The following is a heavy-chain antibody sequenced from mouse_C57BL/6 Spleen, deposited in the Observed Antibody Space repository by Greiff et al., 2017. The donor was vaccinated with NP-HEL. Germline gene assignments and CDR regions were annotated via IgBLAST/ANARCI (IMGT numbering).Heavy chain of an antibody. CDR2: INPNNGGT. D-gene: IGHD1-1*01. Sequence: VQLQQSGPELVKPGASVKISCKASGYTFTDYYMNWVKQSHGKSLEWIGDINPNNGGTSYNQKFKGKATLTVDKSSSTAYMELRSLTSEDSAVYYCAKASYYYGSSLFVWGTGTTVTVSS. J-gene: IGHJ1*03. CDR3: AKASYYYGSSLFV. CDR1: GYTFTDYY. V-gene: IGHV1-26*01.